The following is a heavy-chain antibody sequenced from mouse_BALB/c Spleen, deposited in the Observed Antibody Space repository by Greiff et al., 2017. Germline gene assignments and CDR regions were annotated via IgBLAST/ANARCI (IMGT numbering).Heavy chain of an antibody. Sequence: EVQVVESGGGLVQPGGSLKLSCAASGFDFSRYWMSWVRQAPGKGLEWIGEINPDSSTINYTPSLKDKFIISRDNAKNTLYLQMSKVRSEDTALYYCARPGGNYVAWFAYWGQGTLVTVSA. J-gene: IGHJ3*01. CDR1: GFDFSRYW. CDR3: ARPGGNYVAWFAY. CDR2: INPDSSTI. D-gene: IGHD2-1*01. V-gene: IGHV4-1*02.